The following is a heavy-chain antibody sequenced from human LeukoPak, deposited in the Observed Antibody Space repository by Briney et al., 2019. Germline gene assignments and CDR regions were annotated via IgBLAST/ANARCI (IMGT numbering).Heavy chain of an antibody. CDR1: GFPFSSYW. Sequence: GGSLGLSCAASGFPFSSYWMSWVRQVPGKGLEWVANIKQDGSDKYYVDSVKGRFTISRDNAKNSLYLQLNSLRADDTAVYYCARLTGTTGFDYWGQGTLVSVSS. CDR2: IKQDGSDK. V-gene: IGHV3-7*01. CDR3: ARLTGTTGFDY. D-gene: IGHD1-1*01. J-gene: IGHJ4*02.